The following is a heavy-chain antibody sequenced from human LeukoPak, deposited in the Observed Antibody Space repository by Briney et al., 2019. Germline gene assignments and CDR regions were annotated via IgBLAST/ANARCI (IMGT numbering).Heavy chain of an antibody. J-gene: IGHJ4*02. CDR1: GYSISSGYY. D-gene: IGHD3-10*01. CDR2: IYHSGST. Sequence: SETLSLTCAVSGYSISSGYYWGWIRQPPGKGLEWIGNIYHSGSTYYNPSLKSRVTISVDTSKNQFSLKLSSVTAADTAAYYCAGGENNYGSGRTYFDYWGQGTLVTVSS. CDR3: AGGENNYGSGRTYFDY. V-gene: IGHV4-38-2*01.